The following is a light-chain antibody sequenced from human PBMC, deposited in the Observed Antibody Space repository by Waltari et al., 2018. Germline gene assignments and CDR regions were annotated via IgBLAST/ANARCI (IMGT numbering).Light chain of an antibody. V-gene: IGKV1-5*03. CDR3: QLYNSYVMYT. CDR1: QRISTW. Sequence: DIQMSQSPSTLSASVGDRVTITCRASQRISTWLAWYQQKPGKAPKLLIHRASTLESGVPSRFAGSGSGTEFTLTISSLQPDDFGTYYCQLYNSYVMYTFGQGTKLDIK. CDR2: RAS. J-gene: IGKJ2*01.